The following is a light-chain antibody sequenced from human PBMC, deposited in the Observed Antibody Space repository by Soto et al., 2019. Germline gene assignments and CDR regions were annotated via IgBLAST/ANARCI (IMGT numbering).Light chain of an antibody. CDR3: QQYNNWPGS. Sequence: EIGMTQSPATLSVSPGERATPSCRASQRVSSNLAWYQQKPGQAPRLSIYGASTRATGIPARFSGSEPGTECTLNLSSLQSEDFSVYYCQQYNNWPGSFGQATKVETK. J-gene: IGKJ1*01. CDR1: QRVSSN. CDR2: GAS. V-gene: IGKV3-15*01.